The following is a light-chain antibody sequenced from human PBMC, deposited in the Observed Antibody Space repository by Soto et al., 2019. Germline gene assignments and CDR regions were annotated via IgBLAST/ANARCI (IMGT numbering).Light chain of an antibody. CDR2: GAS. V-gene: IGKV3-15*01. CDR1: QRVSSD. J-gene: IGKJ1*01. CDR3: QQYNNWPWT. Sequence: EIVMTQSPATLSVSPGERATLSCRASQRVSSDVAWYQQKPGQAPRLLIYGASTRATGIPARFSGSGSGTEFTPAINSLQSEDFALYYCQQYNNWPWTFGQGTKVEIK.